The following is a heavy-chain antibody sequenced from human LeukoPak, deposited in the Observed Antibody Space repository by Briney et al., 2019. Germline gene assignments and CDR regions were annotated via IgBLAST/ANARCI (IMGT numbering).Heavy chain of an antibody. CDR1: GYIFTSYW. Sequence: GASPQISCKGAGYIFTSYWIGGGRQLPGKGREWMGVIYVGVSDTRYSPSFQGQVTISVDKSISTAYLQWSSLKASDTAMYYCARHSRRIYNWFDPWGQGTLVTVSS. CDR3: ARHSRRIYNWFDP. V-gene: IGHV5-51*01. CDR2: IYVGVSDT. D-gene: IGHD1-14*01. J-gene: IGHJ5*02.